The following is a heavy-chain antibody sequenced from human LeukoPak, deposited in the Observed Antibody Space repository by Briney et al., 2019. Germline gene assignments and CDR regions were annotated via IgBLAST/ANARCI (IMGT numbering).Heavy chain of an antibody. V-gene: IGHV3-33*05. CDR3: ARAVGPFDY. Sequence: TGGSLRLSCAASGFTFSSYGMHWVRQAPGKGLEWVAGISYDGTNKYYADSVKGRFTISRDNAKNTLYLQMNSLRAEDTAVYYCARAVGPFDYWGQGTLVTVSS. CDR1: GFTFSSYG. CDR2: ISYDGTNK. J-gene: IGHJ4*02.